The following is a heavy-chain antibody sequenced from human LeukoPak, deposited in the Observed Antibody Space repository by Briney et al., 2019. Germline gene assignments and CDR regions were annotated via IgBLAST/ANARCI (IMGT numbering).Heavy chain of an antibody. D-gene: IGHD3-16*01. V-gene: IGHV1-18*01. J-gene: IGHJ4*02. CDR3: ARDSLGSMEY. CDR1: GYTFTNYG. Sequence: ASVKVSCKASGYTFTNYGINWLRQAPGQGLEWMGWISAYNGNTNYAQRLQGRVTMTTDTSTSTAYMELRSLRSGDTAVYYCARDSLGSMEYWGQGTLVTVSS. CDR2: ISAYNGNT.